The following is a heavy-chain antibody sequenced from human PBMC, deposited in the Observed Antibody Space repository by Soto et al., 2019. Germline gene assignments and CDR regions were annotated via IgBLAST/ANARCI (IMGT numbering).Heavy chain of an antibody. D-gene: IGHD6-6*01. Sequence: SETLSLTCTVSGGSISSYYWSWIRQPPGKGLEWIGYIYYSGSTNYNPSLKSRVTISVDTSKNQFSLKLSSVTAADTAVYYCVKYSSSGGFDYWGQGTLVTVSS. CDR2: IYYSGST. CDR3: VKYSSSGGFDY. CDR1: GGSISSYY. J-gene: IGHJ4*02. V-gene: IGHV4-59*08.